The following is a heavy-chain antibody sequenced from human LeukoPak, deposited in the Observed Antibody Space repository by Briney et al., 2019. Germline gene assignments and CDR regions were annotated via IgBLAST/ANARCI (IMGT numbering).Heavy chain of an antibody. V-gene: IGHV4-4*09. CDR3: AIQGRRSYDFWSGYPHTYNWFDP. CDR1: GGSISSYY. CDR2: IYTSGST. J-gene: IGHJ5*02. Sequence: KTSETLSLTCTVSGGSISSYYWSWIRQPPGKGLEWIGYIYTSGSTNYNPSLKSRVTISVDTSKNQFSLKLSSVTAADTAVYYCAIQGRRSYDFWSGYPHTYNWFDPWGQGTLVTVSS. D-gene: IGHD3-3*01.